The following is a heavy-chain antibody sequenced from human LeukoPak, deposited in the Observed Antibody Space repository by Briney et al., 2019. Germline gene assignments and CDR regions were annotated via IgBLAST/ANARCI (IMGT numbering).Heavy chain of an antibody. Sequence: PSETLSLTCAVYGGSFSGYYWSWIRQPPGKGLEWIGEINHSGSTNYNPSLKSRVTISVDTSKNQFSLKLSSVTAADTAVYYCARRGCSSTSCRLHYYYYMDVWDKGTTVTISS. CDR3: ARRGCSSTSCRLHYYYYMDV. V-gene: IGHV4-34*01. CDR2: INHSGST. D-gene: IGHD2-2*01. CDR1: GGSFSGYY. J-gene: IGHJ6*03.